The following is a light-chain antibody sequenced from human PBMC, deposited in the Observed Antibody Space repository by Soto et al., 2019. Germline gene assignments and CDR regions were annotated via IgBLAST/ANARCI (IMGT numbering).Light chain of an antibody. J-gene: IGKJ3*01. V-gene: IGKV1-13*02. CDR3: QQFNSYPRT. CDR1: QGISSA. CDR2: DAS. Sequence: AIQLTQSPSSLSASVGDRVTITCRASQGISSALAWYQQKPGKAPKLLIYDASSLESGVPSRFRGSGSGTDFTLTISSLQPEDFATYYCQQFNSYPRTFGPGNKVDLK.